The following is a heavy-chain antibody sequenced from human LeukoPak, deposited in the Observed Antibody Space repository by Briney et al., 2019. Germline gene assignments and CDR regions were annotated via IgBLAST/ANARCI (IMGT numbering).Heavy chain of an antibody. J-gene: IGHJ4*02. CDR2: ISYDGSNK. D-gene: IGHD4-11*01. CDR3: ARDRGFLQWPTDYYFDY. CDR1: GFTFSSYA. V-gene: IGHV3-30*04. Sequence: PGRSLRPSCAASGFTFSSYAMHWVRQAPGKGLEWVAVISYDGSNKYYADSVKGRFTISRDNSKNTLYLQMNSLRAEDTAVYYCARDRGFLQWPTDYYFDYWGQGTLVTVSS.